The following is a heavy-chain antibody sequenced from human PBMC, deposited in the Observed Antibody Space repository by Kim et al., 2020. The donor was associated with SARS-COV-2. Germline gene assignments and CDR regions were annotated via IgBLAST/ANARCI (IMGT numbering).Heavy chain of an antibody. Sequence: AQKFQGRVTITADESTSTAYMELSSLRSEDTAVYYCARGGVGATMSWFDPWGQGTLVTVSS. D-gene: IGHD1-26*01. CDR3: ARGGVGATMSWFDP. V-gene: IGHV1-69*01. J-gene: IGHJ5*02.